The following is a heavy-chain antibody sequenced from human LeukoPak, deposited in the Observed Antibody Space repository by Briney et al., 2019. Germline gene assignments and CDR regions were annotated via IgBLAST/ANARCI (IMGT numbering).Heavy chain of an antibody. D-gene: IGHD4-11*01. Sequence: SETLSLTCTVSGGSISSYYWSWIRQPPGKGLEWIGYIYYSGSTNYNPSLKSRVTISVDTSKNQFSLKLSSVTAADTAVYYCARRGLPQGFDLWGQGTMVTVSS. CDR1: GGSISSYY. CDR2: IYYSGST. CDR3: ARRGLPQGFDL. V-gene: IGHV4-59*01. J-gene: IGHJ3*01.